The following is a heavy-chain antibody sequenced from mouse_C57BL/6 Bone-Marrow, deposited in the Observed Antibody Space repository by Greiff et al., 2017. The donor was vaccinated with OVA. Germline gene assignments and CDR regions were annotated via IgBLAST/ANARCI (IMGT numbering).Heavy chain of an antibody. V-gene: IGHV5-6*02. Sequence: EVMLVESGGDLVKPGGSLKLSCAASGFTFSSYGMSWVRQTPDKRLEWVATISSGGSYTYYPDSVKGRFTISRDNAKNTLYLQMSSLKSEDTAMYYCARRLYYYGSSYCYWYFDVWGTGTTVTVSS. CDR1: GFTFSSYG. J-gene: IGHJ1*03. D-gene: IGHD1-1*01. CDR2: ISSGGSYT. CDR3: ARRLYYYGSSYCYWYFDV.